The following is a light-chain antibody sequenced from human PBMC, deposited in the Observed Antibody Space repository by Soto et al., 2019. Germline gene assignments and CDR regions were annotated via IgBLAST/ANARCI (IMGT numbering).Light chain of an antibody. CDR3: QQYNFSPYT. J-gene: IGKJ2*01. CDR1: QNISTW. V-gene: IGKV1-5*01. Sequence: DIQMTQSPSTLSASIGDRVTITCRASQNISTWLAWYQQKPGKAPKLLMYDASTLKTGVPSRFSGSGSGTDFTLTINSLQADDVATYHCQQYNFSPYTFGQGSRLDIK. CDR2: DAS.